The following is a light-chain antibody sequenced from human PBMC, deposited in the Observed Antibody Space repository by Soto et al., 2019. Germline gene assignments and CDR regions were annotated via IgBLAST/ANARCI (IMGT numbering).Light chain of an antibody. CDR2: GAS. Sequence: EIGMTQSRATLSVSPWESATLSFRASQSVSRKLVWYQQKPGQAPRLLIYGASTRATGIPARFSGSRSGTDFTPTLRSLEPEDFAVYYCHQRKSWPRTFGQGTKVDNK. CDR1: QSVSRK. CDR3: HQRKSWPRT. V-gene: IGKV3D-15*01. J-gene: IGKJ1*01.